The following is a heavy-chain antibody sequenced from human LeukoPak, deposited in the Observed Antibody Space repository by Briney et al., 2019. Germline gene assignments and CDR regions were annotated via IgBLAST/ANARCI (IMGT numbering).Heavy chain of an antibody. V-gene: IGHV3-11*01. CDR3: ARDETAMGGFIAFDI. CDR2: ISSSGGTI. D-gene: IGHD5-18*01. CDR1: GFTFSDYY. Sequence: PGGSLRLSCAASGFTFSDYYMSWIRQAPGKGLEWVSYISSSGGTIYYADSVKGRFTISRDNAKNSLYLQMNSLRAEDTAVYYCARDETAMGGFIAFDIWGQGTMVTVSS. J-gene: IGHJ3*02.